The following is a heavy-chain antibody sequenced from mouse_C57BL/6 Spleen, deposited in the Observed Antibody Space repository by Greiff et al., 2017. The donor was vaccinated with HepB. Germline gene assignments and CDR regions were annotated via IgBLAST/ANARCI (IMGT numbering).Heavy chain of an antibody. CDR1: GYTFTSYW. CDR3: AISNYFDY. Sequence: QVQLKQSGAELVMPGASVKLSCKASGYTFTSYWMHWVKQRPGQGLEWIGEIDPSDSYTNYNQKFKGKSTLTVDKSSSTAYMQLSSLTSEDSAVYYCAISNYFDYWGQGTTLTVSS. V-gene: IGHV1-69*01. J-gene: IGHJ2*01. CDR2: IDPSDSYT. D-gene: IGHD1-1*01.